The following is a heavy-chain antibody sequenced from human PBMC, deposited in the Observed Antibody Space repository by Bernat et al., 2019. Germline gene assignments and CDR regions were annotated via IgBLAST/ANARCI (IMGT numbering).Heavy chain of an antibody. D-gene: IGHD1-26*01. CDR3: AKDDGATTLYYFDY. J-gene: IGHJ4*02. CDR1: GFTFDDYA. CDR2: ISWNSGSI. Sequence: EVQLVESGGGLVQPGRSLRLSCAASGFTFDDYAMHWVRQAPGKGLEWVSGISWNSGSIGYADSVKGRFTISRDNAKNSLYLQMNSLRAEDTALYYCAKDDGATTLYYFDYWGQGTLVNVSS. V-gene: IGHV3-9*01.